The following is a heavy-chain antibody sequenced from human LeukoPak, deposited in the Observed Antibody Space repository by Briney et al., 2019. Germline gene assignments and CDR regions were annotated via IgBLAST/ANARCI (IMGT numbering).Heavy chain of an antibody. V-gene: IGHV4-34*01. CDR3: ARDSRLATILFDY. Sequence: SETLSLTCAVYGGSFSGYYWSWIRQPPGKGLEWIGSIYYSGSTYYNPSLKSRVTISVDTSKNQFSLKLSSVTAADTAVYYCARDSRLATILFDYWGQGTLVTVSS. D-gene: IGHD5-24*01. CDR2: IYYSGST. J-gene: IGHJ4*02. CDR1: GGSFSGYY.